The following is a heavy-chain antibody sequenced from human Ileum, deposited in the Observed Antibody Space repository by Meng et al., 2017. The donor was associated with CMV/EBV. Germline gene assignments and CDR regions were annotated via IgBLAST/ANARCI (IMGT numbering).Heavy chain of an antibody. CDR1: GRSISSSNSY. J-gene: IGHJ4*02. V-gene: IGHV4-39*07. D-gene: IGHD2-8*02. Sequence: SETLSLTCAVSGRSISSSNSYWGWIRQAPGKGLEWIGSIYYGGSTYYNASLRGRVSISVETSENQFSLKLNSVSAADTAVYYCARGTLWWFTDYWGQGTLVTVSS. CDR2: IYYGGST. CDR3: ARGTLWWFTDY.